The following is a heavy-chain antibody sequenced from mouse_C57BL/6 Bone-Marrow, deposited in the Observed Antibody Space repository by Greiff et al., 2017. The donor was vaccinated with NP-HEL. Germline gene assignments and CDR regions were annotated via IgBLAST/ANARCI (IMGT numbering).Heavy chain of an antibody. CDR2: INYDGSST. V-gene: IGHV5-16*01. Sequence: DVKLVESEGGLVQPGSSMKLSCTASGFTFSDYYMAWVRQVPEKGLEWVANINYDGSSTYYLDSLKSRFIISRDNAKNILYLQLSSLKSEDTATYYCARDSYYYGSSPYAMDYWGQGTSVTVSS. CDR1: GFTFSDYY. CDR3: ARDSYYYGSSPYAMDY. D-gene: IGHD1-1*01. J-gene: IGHJ4*01.